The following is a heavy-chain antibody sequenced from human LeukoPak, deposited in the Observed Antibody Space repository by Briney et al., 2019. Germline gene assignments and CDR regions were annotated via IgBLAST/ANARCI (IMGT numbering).Heavy chain of an antibody. CDR3: ARGLPGYYDFWSGYNY. Sequence: PGGSLRLSCAASGSTFSSYSMNWVRQAPGKGLEWVSSISSSSSYIYYADSVKGRFTISRDNAKNSLYLQMNSLRAEDTAVYYCARGLPGYYDFWSGYNYWGQGTLVTVSS. V-gene: IGHV3-21*01. D-gene: IGHD3-3*01. CDR2: ISSSSSYI. J-gene: IGHJ4*02. CDR1: GSTFSSYS.